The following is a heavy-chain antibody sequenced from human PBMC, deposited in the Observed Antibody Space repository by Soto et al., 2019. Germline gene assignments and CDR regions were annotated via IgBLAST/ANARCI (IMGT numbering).Heavy chain of an antibody. CDR2: ISGSGGST. CDR3: AKGRETSPGDFGVVIPFDY. V-gene: IGHV3-23*01. J-gene: IGHJ4*02. Sequence: GGSLRLSCAASGFTFSSYAMSWVRQAPGKGLEWVSAISGSGGSTYYADSVKGRFTISRDNSKNTLYLQMNSLRAEDTAVYYCAKGRETSPGDFGVVIPFDYWGQGTLVTVSS. CDR1: GFTFSSYA. D-gene: IGHD3-3*01.